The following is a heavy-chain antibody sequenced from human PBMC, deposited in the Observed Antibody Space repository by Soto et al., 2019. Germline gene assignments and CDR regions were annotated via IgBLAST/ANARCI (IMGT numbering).Heavy chain of an antibody. CDR3: ARASMYIWNDH. Sequence: QVQLVQSGAEVKRPGASVKVSCEASGYTFTTYDINWVRQASGQGLEWMGCVNPSSGNTVYAQKFHGRVTMTRDTSINTAYMELRSLKSDDTAIYYCARASMYIWNDHWGQGTLVTVSS. CDR2: VNPSSGNT. J-gene: IGHJ5*02. CDR1: GYTFTTYD. V-gene: IGHV1-8*01. D-gene: IGHD1-20*01.